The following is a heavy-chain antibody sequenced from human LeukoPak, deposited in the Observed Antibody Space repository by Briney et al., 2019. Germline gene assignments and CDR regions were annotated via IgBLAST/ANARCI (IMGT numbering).Heavy chain of an antibody. D-gene: IGHD6-19*01. CDR3: ARFLAVAGDGFDY. CDR2: ISSSSSYI. J-gene: IGHJ4*02. V-gene: IGHV3-21*01. CDR1: GFTFSSYS. Sequence: GRSLRLSCAASGFTFSSYSMTWVRQAPGKGLEWVSSISSSSSYIYYADSVKGRFTISRDNAKNSLYLQMNSLRAEDTAVYYCARFLAVAGDGFDYWGQGTLVTVSS.